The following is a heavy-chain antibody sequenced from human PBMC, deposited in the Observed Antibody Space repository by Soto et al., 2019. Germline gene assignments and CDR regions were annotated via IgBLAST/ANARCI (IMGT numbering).Heavy chain of an antibody. CDR3: ARVNGCAGDCYSGLLDY. Sequence: GGSLILSCAASEFPFGDYSMHWVRQAPGKGLEWVSLIRWDGGRKLYADAVKGRFTISRDNSKNTAYLQMNSLRAEDTAVYFCARVNGCAGDCYSGLLDYWGQGTQVTVSS. J-gene: IGHJ4*02. CDR2: IRWDGGRK. V-gene: IGHV3-43*01. D-gene: IGHD2-21*01. CDR1: EFPFGDYS.